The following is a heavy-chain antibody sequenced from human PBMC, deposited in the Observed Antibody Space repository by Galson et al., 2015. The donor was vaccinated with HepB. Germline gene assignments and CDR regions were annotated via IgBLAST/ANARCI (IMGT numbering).Heavy chain of an antibody. CDR1: GDSVSSNTGA. Sequence: CAISGDSVSSNTGAWNWIRQSPSRGLEWLGRTYYRSKWYNDYGVSVKGRIIFNADTSKNQFSLQLNSVAPDDTAVYYCARDDDYGRNFFDYWGQGTLVTVSS. CDR2: TYYRSKWYN. CDR3: ARDDDYGRNFFDY. J-gene: IGHJ4*02. V-gene: IGHV6-1*01. D-gene: IGHD4-23*01.